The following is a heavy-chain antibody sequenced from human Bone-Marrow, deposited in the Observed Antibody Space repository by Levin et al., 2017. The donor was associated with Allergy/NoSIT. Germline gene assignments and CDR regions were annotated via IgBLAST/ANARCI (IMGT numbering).Heavy chain of an antibody. CDR2: INWNGDGA. V-gene: IGHV3-20*02. CDR3: ARVFSRELAYRYYFGMDL. D-gene: IGHD3-16*02. Sequence: RAGGSLRLSFSSLFFLFSSSFLLFFLPFPLKGLEWVAGINWNGDGAVYADSVKDRFTISRDNAKNSLYLRVSRVRVEDTALYHCARVFSRELAYRYYFGMDLWGQGTTVTVS. J-gene: IGHJ6*02. CDR1: FFLFSSSF.